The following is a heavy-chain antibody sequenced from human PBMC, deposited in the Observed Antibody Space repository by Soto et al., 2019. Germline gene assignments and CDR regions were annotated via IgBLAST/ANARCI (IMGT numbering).Heavy chain of an antibody. V-gene: IGHV4-39*01. Sequence: QLQLQESGPGLVKPSETLSLTCTVSGGSISSSSYYWGWIRQPPGKGLEWIGSIYYSGSTYYNPSLKSRVTISVDTSKNQFSLKLSSVTAADTAVYYCARHVISRNWYYFDYWGQGTLVTVSS. CDR1: GGSISSSSYY. D-gene: IGHD1-20*01. CDR2: IYYSGST. CDR3: ARHVISRNWYYFDY. J-gene: IGHJ4*02.